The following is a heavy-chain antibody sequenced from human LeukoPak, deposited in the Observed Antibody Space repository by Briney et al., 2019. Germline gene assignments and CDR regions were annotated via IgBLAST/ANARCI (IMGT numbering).Heavy chain of an antibody. J-gene: IGHJ4*02. V-gene: IGHV3-33*01. CDR3: ARDSSGIGYFDY. CDR1: GFTFSSYG. CDR2: IWYDGSNE. Sequence: GGSLRLSCAASGFTFSSYGMHWVRQAPGKGLEWVAVIWYDGSNEYYADSVKGRFTISRDNSKNTLYLQMNSLRAEDTAVYYCARDSSGIGYFDYWGQGTLVTVSS. D-gene: IGHD3-10*01.